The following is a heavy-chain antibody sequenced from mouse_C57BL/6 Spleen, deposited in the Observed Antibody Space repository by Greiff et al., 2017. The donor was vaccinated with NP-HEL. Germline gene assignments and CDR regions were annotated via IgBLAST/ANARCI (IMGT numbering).Heavy chain of an antibody. Sequence: QVQLQQSGPELVKPGASVKISCKASGYAFSSSWMNWVKQRPGKGLEWIGRIYPGDGDTNYNGKFKGKATLTADKSSSTAYMQLSSLTSEDSAVYFCAEIYYYGSSLYWYFDVWGTGTTVTVSS. CDR3: AEIYYYGSSLYWYFDV. CDR1: GYAFSSSW. D-gene: IGHD1-1*01. J-gene: IGHJ1*03. CDR2: IYPGDGDT. V-gene: IGHV1-82*01.